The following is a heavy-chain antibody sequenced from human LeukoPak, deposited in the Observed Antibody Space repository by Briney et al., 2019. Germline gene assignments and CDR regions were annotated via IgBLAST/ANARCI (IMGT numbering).Heavy chain of an antibody. D-gene: IGHD2-2*02. J-gene: IGHJ3*02. CDR3: ARPVYCSSTSCYTDAFDI. CDR2: IIPIPGIA. V-gene: IGHV1-69*04. CDR1: GGTFSSYA. Sequence: SVKVSCKASGGTFSSYAISWVRQAPGQGLEWMGRIIPIPGIANYAQKFQGRVTITADKSTSTAYMELSSLRSEDTAVYYCARPVYCSSTSCYTDAFDIWGQGTMVTVSS.